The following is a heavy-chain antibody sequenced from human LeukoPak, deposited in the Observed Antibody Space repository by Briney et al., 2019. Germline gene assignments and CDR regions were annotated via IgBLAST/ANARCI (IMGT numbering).Heavy chain of an antibody. J-gene: IGHJ4*02. D-gene: IGHD5-18*01. CDR2: IYYSGNT. CDR1: GVSISSSNSY. V-gene: IGHV4-39*01. Sequence: SETLSLTCTVSGVSISSSNSYWGWIRQPPGKGLEWIGSIYYSGNTYYNASLKSQVSISIDTSKNQFSLRLTSVTAADTAVYYCARTRIQLWLRYFDYWGQGTLVTVSS. CDR3: ARTRIQLWLRYFDY.